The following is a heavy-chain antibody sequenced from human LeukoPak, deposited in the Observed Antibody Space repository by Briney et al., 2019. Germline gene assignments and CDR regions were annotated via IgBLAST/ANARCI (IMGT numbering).Heavy chain of an antibody. Sequence: SETLSLTCTVSGGSISSYYWSWIRQPPGKGLEWIGYIYYSGSTNYNPSLKSRVTISVDTSKNQFSLKLSSVTAADTAVYYCGRVSGYDSSGQERDVFDYWGQGTLVTVSS. CDR1: GGSISSYY. CDR2: IYYSGST. CDR3: GRVSGYDSSGQERDVFDY. J-gene: IGHJ4*02. V-gene: IGHV4-59*01. D-gene: IGHD3-22*01.